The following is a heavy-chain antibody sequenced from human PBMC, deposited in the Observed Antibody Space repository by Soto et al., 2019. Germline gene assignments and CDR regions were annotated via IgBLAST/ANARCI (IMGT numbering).Heavy chain of an antibody. D-gene: IGHD3-22*01. CDR1: GGTFSSYA. V-gene: IGHV1-69*01. J-gene: IGHJ4*02. CDR3: ARVLYYYDSSGFTGFDY. Sequence: QVQLVQSGAEVKKPGSSVKVSCKASGGTFSSYAISWVRQAPGQGLEWMGGIIPIFGTANSAQKFQGRVTIPADESTSTAYMELSSLRSEDTAVYYCARVLYYYDSSGFTGFDYWGQGTLVTVSS. CDR2: IIPIFGTA.